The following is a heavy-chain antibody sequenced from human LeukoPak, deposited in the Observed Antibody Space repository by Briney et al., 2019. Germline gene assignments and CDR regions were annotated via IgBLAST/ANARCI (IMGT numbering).Heavy chain of an antibody. Sequence: ASVKVSCKASGYTFTAYYMHWVRQAPGQGLEWMGRINPNSGGTNYAQKFQGRVTMTRDTSISTAYMELSRLRSDDTAVYYCARGGYDFVYYYYGMDVWGQGTTVTVSS. CDR2: INPNSGGT. CDR1: GYTFTAYY. D-gene: IGHD3-3*01. CDR3: ARGGYDFVYYYYGMDV. V-gene: IGHV1-2*06. J-gene: IGHJ6*02.